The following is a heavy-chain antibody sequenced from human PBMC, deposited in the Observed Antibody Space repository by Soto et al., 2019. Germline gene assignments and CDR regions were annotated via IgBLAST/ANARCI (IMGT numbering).Heavy chain of an antibody. Sequence: ASVKVSCKASGSTYTSYGISWVRQATGQGLEWMGWISAYNGNTNYAQKLQGRVTMTTDTSTSTAYMELRSLRSDDTAVYYCARVPNCSGGSCYPPGYYGMDVWGQGTTVTVSS. D-gene: IGHD2-15*01. V-gene: IGHV1-18*01. CDR3: ARVPNCSGGSCYPPGYYGMDV. J-gene: IGHJ6*02. CDR1: GSTYTSYG. CDR2: ISAYNGNT.